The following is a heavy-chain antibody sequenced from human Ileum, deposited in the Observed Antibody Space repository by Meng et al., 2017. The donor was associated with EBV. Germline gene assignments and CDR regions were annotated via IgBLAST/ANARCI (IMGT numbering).Heavy chain of an antibody. CDR2: IYWDDDK. V-gene: IGHV2-5*02. CDR1: GFSLSTSGLG. J-gene: IGHJ4*02. Sequence: QTTWKVAVPPLVKPTQTLTLTCTFSGFSLSTSGLGVGWIRRPAGKALEWLALIYWDDDKRYSPSLKSRLTITKDTSKNQVVRTMTNMNPVDTATYYCAHSDPLEMATCFDYWGQGTLVTVSS. CDR3: AHSDPLEMATCFDY. D-gene: IGHD5-24*01.